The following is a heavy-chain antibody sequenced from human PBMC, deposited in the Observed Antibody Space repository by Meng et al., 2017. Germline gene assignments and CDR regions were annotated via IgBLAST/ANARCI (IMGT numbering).Heavy chain of an antibody. CDR2: IYYSGST. CDR3: ARGAVGATGDDAFDI. V-gene: IGHV4-39*07. D-gene: IGHD1-26*01. J-gene: IGHJ3*02. Sequence: SETLSLTCTVSGGSISSSSYYWGWLRHPPGKGLEWIGRIYYSGSTYYNPSLKSRVTISVDTSRNQFSLKRSSVTAADTAVYYCARGAVGATGDDAFDIWGQGTMVTVSS. CDR1: GGSISSSSYY.